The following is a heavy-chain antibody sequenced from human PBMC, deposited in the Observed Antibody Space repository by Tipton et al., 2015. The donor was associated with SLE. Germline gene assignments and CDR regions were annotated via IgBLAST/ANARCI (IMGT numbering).Heavy chain of an antibody. CDR3: ARRSDIVVVVAASHFDY. V-gene: IGHV4-34*01. Sequence: TLSLTCAVYGGSFSGYYWSWIRQPPGKGLEWIGEINHSGSTNYNPSLKSRVTISVDTSKNQFPLKLSSVTAADTAVYYCARRSDIVVVVAASHFDYWGQGTLVTVSS. CDR1: GGSFSGYY. D-gene: IGHD2-15*01. J-gene: IGHJ4*02. CDR2: INHSGST.